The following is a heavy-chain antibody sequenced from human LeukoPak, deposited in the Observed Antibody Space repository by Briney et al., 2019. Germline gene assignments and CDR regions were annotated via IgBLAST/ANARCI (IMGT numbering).Heavy chain of an antibody. Sequence: GESLKISCKGSGCSFTSYWIGWVRQAPGQGLEWMGWISAYNGNTNYAQKLQGRVTMTTDTSTSTAYMELRSLRSDDTAVYYCAGEYYYGSGNLASWGQGTLVTVSS. J-gene: IGHJ5*02. CDR2: ISAYNGNT. CDR1: GCSFTSYW. V-gene: IGHV1-18*04. D-gene: IGHD3-10*01. CDR3: AGEYYYGSGNLAS.